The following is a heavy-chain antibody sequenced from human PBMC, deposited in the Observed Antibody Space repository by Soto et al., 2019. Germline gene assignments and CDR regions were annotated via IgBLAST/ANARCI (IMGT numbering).Heavy chain of an antibody. J-gene: IGHJ6*03. V-gene: IGHV3-66*01. CDR1: GFTVSSNY. Sequence: EVQLVESGGGLVQPGGSLRLSCAASGFTVSSNYMSWVRQAPGKGLEWVSVIYSGGSTYYADSVKGRFTISRDNSKNTLYLQMNSLRAEDTAVYYCARVAILPPFYYYYMDVWGKGTTVTVSS. CDR2: IYSGGST. CDR3: ARVAILPPFYYYYMDV.